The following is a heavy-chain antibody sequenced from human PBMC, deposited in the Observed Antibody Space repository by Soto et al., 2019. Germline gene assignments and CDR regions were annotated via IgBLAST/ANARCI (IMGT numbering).Heavy chain of an antibody. J-gene: IGHJ6*02. CDR3: ASGIEGWYQGRYYYGMDV. CDR1: GGSVSSGNYY. Sequence: SETLSLTCTVSGGSVSSGNYYWSWIRQPPGKGLEWIGFIYYTGSSSYNPSLKSRVTISVDTSNNQFSLKLSSVTAADTAVYYCASGIEGWYQGRYYYGMDVWGQGTTVTVSS. CDR2: IYYTGSS. V-gene: IGHV4-61*01. D-gene: IGHD6-19*01.